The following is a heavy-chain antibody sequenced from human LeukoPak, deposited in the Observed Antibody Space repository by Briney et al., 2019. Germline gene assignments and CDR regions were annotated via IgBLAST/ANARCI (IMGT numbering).Heavy chain of an antibody. J-gene: IGHJ2*01. CDR2: IYYSGST. CDR1: GGSISSYY. D-gene: IGHD3-3*01. V-gene: IGHV4-59*01. Sequence: SETLSLTCTVSGGSISSYYWSWIRQPPGKGLEWIGYIYYSGSTNYNPSLKSRVTISVDTSKNQFSLKLSSVTAADTAVYYCARGTSFWSGKEYFDLWGRGTLVTVSS. CDR3: ARGTSFWSGKEYFDL.